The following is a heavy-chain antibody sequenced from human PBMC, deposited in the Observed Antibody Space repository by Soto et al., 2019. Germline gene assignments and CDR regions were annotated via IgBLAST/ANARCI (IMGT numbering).Heavy chain of an antibody. CDR3: ARAINRRDGYHEFDH. CDR1: GYTFTNYG. CDR2: ISVYNGNT. V-gene: IGHV1-18*01. Sequence: QVQLVQSGVEVKKPGASVKVSCKASGYTFTNYGISWVRQAPGQGLERMGWISVYNGNTKYAQQLQGRVTMTTDTSTSTAYMELRNLRSDDTAVYYCARAINRRDGYHEFDHWGQGALVTVSS. D-gene: IGHD5-12*01. J-gene: IGHJ4*02.